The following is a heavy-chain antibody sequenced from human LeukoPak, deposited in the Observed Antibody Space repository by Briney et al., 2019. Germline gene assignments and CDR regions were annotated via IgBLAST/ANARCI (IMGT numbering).Heavy chain of an antibody. CDR1: GYTFTNNY. V-gene: IGHV1-2*02. CDR2: INPNRGDT. Sequence: ASVRVSCKASGYTFTNNYIHWVRQAPGHGLEWMGCINPNRGDTNYAQKFQGRVTITRDTSISTAFMELTRLTSDDTAVYYCTRGLLGFETTPFSDWGQGTLVTVSS. J-gene: IGHJ4*02. CDR3: TRGLLGFETTPFSD. D-gene: IGHD4-17*01.